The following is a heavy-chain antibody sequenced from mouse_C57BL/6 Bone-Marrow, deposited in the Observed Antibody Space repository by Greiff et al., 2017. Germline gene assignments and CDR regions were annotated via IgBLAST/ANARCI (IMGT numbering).Heavy chain of an antibody. J-gene: IGHJ3*01. Sequence: EVMLVESGGGLVKPGGSLKLSCAASGFTFSSYAMSWVRQTPEKRLEWVATISDGGSYTYYPDNVQGRFTLSRDNAKNNLYLQMSHLKSEDTAMYYCSSDFLRPWFAYWGQGTLVTVSA. CDR1: GFTFSSYA. V-gene: IGHV5-4*03. D-gene: IGHD2-12*01. CDR2: ISDGGSYT. CDR3: SSDFLRPWFAY.